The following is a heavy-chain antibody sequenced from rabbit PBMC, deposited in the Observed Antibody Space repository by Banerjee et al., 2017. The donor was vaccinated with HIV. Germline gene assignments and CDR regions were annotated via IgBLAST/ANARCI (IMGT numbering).Heavy chain of an antibody. CDR1: GFSFSSYYY. D-gene: IGHD4-1*01. V-gene: IGHV1S45*01. CDR3: ARDLAGVIGWNFNL. CDR2: IYVDSVANT. Sequence: QEQLEESGGDLVKPGASLTLTCTASGFSFSSYYYICWVRQAPGKGLEWIACIYVDSVANTYYANWAKGRFSISKTSSTTVTLQMTSLTAADTATYLCARDLAGVIGWNFNLWGQGTLVTVS. J-gene: IGHJ4*01.